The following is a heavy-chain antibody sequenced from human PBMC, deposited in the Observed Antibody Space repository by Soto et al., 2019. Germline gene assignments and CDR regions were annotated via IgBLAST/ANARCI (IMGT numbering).Heavy chain of an antibody. Sequence: EVQLVESGGGLVKPGGSLRLSGAPSESTFGIFSRNWFPQVPGRGRGGVSSISSSSSYIYYADSVKGRFTISRDNAKNSLYLQMNSLRAEDTAVYYCAREMSGSSSGGVDYWGQGTLVTVSS. D-gene: IGHD6-6*01. V-gene: IGHV3-21*01. CDR1: ESTFGIFS. CDR2: ISSSSSYI. CDR3: AREMSGSSSGGVDY. J-gene: IGHJ4*02.